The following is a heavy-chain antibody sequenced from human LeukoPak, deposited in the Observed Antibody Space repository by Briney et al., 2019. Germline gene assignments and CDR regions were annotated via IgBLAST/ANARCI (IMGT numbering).Heavy chain of an antibody. CDR2: IYHSGST. CDR3: ARGGAARLHFQN. J-gene: IGHJ1*01. V-gene: IGHV4-59*01. Sequence: SETLSLTCTVSGGSISTYYWNWIRQPPGKGLGWIGYIYHSGSTNYNPSLQSRVTISVDTSKNQFSLNLNSVTAADTAVYYCARGGAARLHFQNWGQGTLVTVSS. D-gene: IGHD6-6*01. CDR1: GGSISTYY.